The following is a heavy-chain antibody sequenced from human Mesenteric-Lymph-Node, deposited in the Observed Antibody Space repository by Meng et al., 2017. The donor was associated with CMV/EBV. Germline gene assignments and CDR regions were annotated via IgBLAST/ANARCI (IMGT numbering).Heavy chain of an antibody. CDR3: ARGAYCSGTSCYGDYFYYYAMDV. Sequence: GGSLRLSCAASGFTFSSYWMSWVRQAPGKGLEWVANIKQDGSEKYYVDSVKGRFTISRDNAKNSLYLQMNSLRAEDTAVYYCARGAYCSGTSCYGDYFYYYAMDVWGQGTTVTVSS. CDR2: IKQDGSEK. CDR1: GFTFSSYW. D-gene: IGHD2-2*01. J-gene: IGHJ6*02. V-gene: IGHV3-7*01.